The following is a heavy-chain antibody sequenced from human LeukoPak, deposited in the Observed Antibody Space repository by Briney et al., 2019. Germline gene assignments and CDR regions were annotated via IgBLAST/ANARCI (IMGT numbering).Heavy chain of an antibody. CDR2: INGYGSST. V-gene: IGHV3-74*01. J-gene: IGHJ4*02. Sequence: GGSLRLSCAASGFTFISYWMHWFRQAPGKGLVWVSRINGYGSSTDFADSVKGRFTISRDNAKNTLYLQMNSLRAEDTAVYYCARDAPGNTALDYWGQGTLVTVSS. D-gene: IGHD5-18*01. CDR1: GFTFISYW. CDR3: ARDAPGNTALDY.